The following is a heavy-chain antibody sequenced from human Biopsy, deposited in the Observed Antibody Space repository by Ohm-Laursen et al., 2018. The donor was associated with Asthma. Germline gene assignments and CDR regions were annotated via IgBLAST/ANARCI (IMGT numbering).Heavy chain of an antibody. J-gene: IGHJ4*02. Sequence: VKVSCNSLGGTFNTYVIGRARQAPGQGLEWMGGINSVFGTTTYPQKFQDRVTITADDSTSTVYMELSSLRSEDTAVYYCARKAGSCISRTCYSLDFWGQGTLVTVSS. CDR2: INSVFGTT. V-gene: IGHV1-69*01. CDR3: ARKAGSCISRTCYSLDF. CDR1: GGTFNTYV. D-gene: IGHD2-2*01.